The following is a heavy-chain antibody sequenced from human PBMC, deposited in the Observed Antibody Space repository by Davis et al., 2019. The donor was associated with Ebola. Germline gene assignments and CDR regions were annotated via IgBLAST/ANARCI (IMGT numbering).Heavy chain of an antibody. CDR2: ITYDGTNK. CDR1: GFTFSSYG. V-gene: IGHV3-30*18. Sequence: GESLKISCAASGFTFSSYGMHWVRQAPGKGLEWVAVITYDGTNKYYADSVKGRFTISRDNSENTVYLLMNSLKTEDTAVYYCAKGGGGIAVAGHFDYWGQGTLVTVSS. CDR3: AKGGGGIAVAGHFDY. J-gene: IGHJ4*02. D-gene: IGHD6-19*01.